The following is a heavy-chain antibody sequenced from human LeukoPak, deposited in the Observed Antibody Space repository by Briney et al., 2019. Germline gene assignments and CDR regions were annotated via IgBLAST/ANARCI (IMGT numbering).Heavy chain of an antibody. D-gene: IGHD2-2*01. Sequence: ASVKVSCKASGYTFTSYYIHWVRQAPGQGLEWMGIINPSGDSTTYAQKFQSRVTMTRDTSTNTVYLELSSLTSEDTALYYCTRGNIVVVPAAPPAYWGQGTLVTVSS. J-gene: IGHJ4*02. CDR1: GYTFTSYY. CDR2: INPSGDST. V-gene: IGHV1-46*01. CDR3: TRGNIVVVPAAPPAY.